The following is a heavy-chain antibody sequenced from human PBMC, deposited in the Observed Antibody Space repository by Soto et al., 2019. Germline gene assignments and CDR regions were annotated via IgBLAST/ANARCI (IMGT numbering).Heavy chain of an antibody. CDR3: ARDIPADYYYGMDV. Sequence: SETLSLTCTVSGGSISSGDYYWSWVRQPPGKGLEWIGYISGSGSTYYNPSLKSRVIISLGTSKNQFSLELSSVTAADTAVYYCARDIPADYYYGMDVWGQGTTVTVSS. CDR1: GGSISSGDYY. CDR2: ISGSGST. J-gene: IGHJ6*02. V-gene: IGHV4-30-4*01.